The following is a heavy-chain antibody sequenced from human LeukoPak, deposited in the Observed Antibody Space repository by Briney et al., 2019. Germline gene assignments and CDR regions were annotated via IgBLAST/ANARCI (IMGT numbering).Heavy chain of an antibody. J-gene: IGHJ6*02. CDR1: GGSLSSYY. Sequence: PSETLSLTCTVSGGSLSSYYWSWIRQPPGKGLEWIGFIYYSGTTKYNPSLRSRVTISLDTSKNQFSLKLNSVTAADTAVYYCAGSYDSRGYYYYGMDVWGQGTTVTVSS. D-gene: IGHD3-22*01. V-gene: IGHV4-59*01. CDR2: IYYSGTT. CDR3: AGSYDSRGYYYYGMDV.